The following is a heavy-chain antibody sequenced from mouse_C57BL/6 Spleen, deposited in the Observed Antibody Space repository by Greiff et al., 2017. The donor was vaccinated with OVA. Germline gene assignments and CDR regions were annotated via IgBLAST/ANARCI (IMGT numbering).Heavy chain of an antibody. CDR2: IDPSDSYT. D-gene: IGHD2-1*01. CDR3: ARRIYYGNYFDY. Sequence: VQLQQSDAELVKPGASVKLSCKASGYTFTSYWMHWVKQRPGQGLEWIGEIDPSDSYTNYNQKFKGKSTLTVDKSSSAAYMQLSSLTSEDSAVYYCARRIYYGNYFDYWGQGTTLTVSS. V-gene: IGHV1-69*01. J-gene: IGHJ2*01. CDR1: GYTFTSYW.